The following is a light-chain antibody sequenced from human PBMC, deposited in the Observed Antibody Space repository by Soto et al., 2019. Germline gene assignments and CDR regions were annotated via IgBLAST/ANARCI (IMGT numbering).Light chain of an antibody. J-gene: IGKJ5*01. CDR3: QQRNNWPIT. CDR2: AAS. Sequence: EIVLTQSPATLSVSPGDRATLSCRASQSVSSYLAWYQQKPGKAPRLLIYAASTRPTGVPARFSGSGSGTEFTLTISSLQPEDFAIYYCQQRNNWPITFGQGTRLEIK. V-gene: IGKV3D-15*01. CDR1: QSVSSY.